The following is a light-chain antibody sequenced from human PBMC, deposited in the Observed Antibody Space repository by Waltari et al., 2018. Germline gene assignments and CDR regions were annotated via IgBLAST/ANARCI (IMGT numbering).Light chain of an antibody. Sequence: EIVLTQSPATLSLSPGERATLSCRASQSVSSYLAWYQQKPGQAPRLLIYYASNISTGSPASFSGSGSCTDFSLIISSLVPEDFAVYYCQQRNNCLITFGQGTLLEIK. V-gene: IGKV3-11*01. CDR3: QQRNNCLIT. CDR2: YAS. CDR1: QSVSSY. J-gene: IGKJ5*01.